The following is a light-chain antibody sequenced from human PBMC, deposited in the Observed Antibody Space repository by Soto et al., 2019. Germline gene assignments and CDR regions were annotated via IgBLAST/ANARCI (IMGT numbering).Light chain of an antibody. CDR2: NNN. CDR3: AAWDDSLNGYV. V-gene: IGLV1-44*01. Sequence: QPVLAHPPSASATPGQTVTISCSGSSSNIGGNVVNWYQHVPGTAPKLLIYNNNQRPSGVPDRFSGSKSGTSASLAISGLQSDDEADYYCAAWDDSLNGYVFETGTKVTVL. J-gene: IGLJ1*01. CDR1: SSNIGGNV.